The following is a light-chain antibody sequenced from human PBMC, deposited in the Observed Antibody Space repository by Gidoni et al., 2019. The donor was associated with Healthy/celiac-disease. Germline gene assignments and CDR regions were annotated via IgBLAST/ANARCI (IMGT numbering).Light chain of an antibody. Sequence: DIVMTQSPDSLAVSLGERPTINCKSSQSVLYSSNNKNYLAWYQQKPGQPPMLLIYWASTRESGVPDRFSGSWSGTDFTLTISSLQAEDVAVYYCQQYYSTPYTFGQGTKLEIK. J-gene: IGKJ2*01. CDR3: QQYYSTPYT. V-gene: IGKV4-1*01. CDR2: WAS. CDR1: QSVLYSSNNKNY.